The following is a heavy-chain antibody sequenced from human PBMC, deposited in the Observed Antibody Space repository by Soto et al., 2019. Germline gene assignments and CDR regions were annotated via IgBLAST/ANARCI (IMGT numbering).Heavy chain of an antibody. Sequence: QVQLVQSGAEVKKPGASVKVSCKAYGYTFRTYGLSWVRQAPGQGLEWMGWIIAYTGNTVYTQRFKGRLTLATDTSTGAAYMELRSLRLDDTAVYYCARDFYESSGYCDYWGQGTLVTVSS. V-gene: IGHV1-18*01. J-gene: IGHJ4*02. CDR2: IIAYTGNT. D-gene: IGHD3-22*01. CDR3: ARDFYESSGYCDY. CDR1: GYTFRTYG.